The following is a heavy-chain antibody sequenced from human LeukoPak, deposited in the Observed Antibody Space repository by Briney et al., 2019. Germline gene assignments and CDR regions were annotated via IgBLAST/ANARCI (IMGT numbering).Heavy chain of an antibody. J-gene: IGHJ4*02. CDR2: IYYSGST. V-gene: IGHV4-39*01. CDR3: ASEVITMVRGVIFH. CDR1: GGSISSSSYY. D-gene: IGHD3-10*01. Sequence: SETLSLTCTVSGGSISSSSYYWGWIRQPPGKGLEWIGSIYYSGSTHYNPSLKSRVTISVDTSKNQFSLKLSSVTAADTAVYYCASEVITMVRGVIFHWGQGTLVTVSS.